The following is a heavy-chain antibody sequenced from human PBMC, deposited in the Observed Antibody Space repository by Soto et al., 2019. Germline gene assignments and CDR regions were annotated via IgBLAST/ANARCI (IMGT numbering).Heavy chain of an antibody. CDR3: ARSSGGSGKLWNYYGMDV. V-gene: IGHV3-30-3*01. CDR1: GFTFSSYA. Sequence: HPGVSLRLSCAASGFTFSSYAMHWVHQAPGKGLEWVAVISYDGSNKYYADSVKGRFTISRDNSKNTLYLQMNSLRAEDTAVYYCARSSGGSGKLWNYYGMDVWGQGTTVTVSS. D-gene: IGHD3-10*01. J-gene: IGHJ6*02. CDR2: ISYDGSNK.